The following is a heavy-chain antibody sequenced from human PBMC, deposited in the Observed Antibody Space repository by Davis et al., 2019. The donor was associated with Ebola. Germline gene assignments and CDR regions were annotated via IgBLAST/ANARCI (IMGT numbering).Heavy chain of an antibody. CDR3: TTAPRDYYDSSGYYYYYYYYGMDV. D-gene: IGHD3-22*01. Sequence: GGSLRLSCAASGFTFSTAWMNWVRQAPRKGLEWVGRIKSKTDGGTTDYAAPVKGRFTISRDDSKNTLYLQMTSLKTEDTAVYYCTTAPRDYYDSSGYYYYYYYYGMDVWGQGTTVTVSS. V-gene: IGHV3-15*07. CDR1: GFTFSTAW. J-gene: IGHJ6*02. CDR2: IKSKTDGGTT.